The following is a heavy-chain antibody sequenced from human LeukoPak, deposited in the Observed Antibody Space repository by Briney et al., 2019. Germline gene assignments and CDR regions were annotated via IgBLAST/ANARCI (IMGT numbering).Heavy chain of an antibody. D-gene: IGHD5-18*01. Sequence: ASVKVSCKASGYTFTSYGISWVRQAPGQALKWMGWISAYNGNTNYAQQLQGRVTMTTDTSTSTAYMELRSLRSDDTAVYYCARVRAVGYSYGPLDYWGQGTLVTVSS. J-gene: IGHJ4*02. CDR1: GYTFTSYG. V-gene: IGHV1-18*01. CDR3: ARVRAVGYSYGPLDY. CDR2: ISAYNGNT.